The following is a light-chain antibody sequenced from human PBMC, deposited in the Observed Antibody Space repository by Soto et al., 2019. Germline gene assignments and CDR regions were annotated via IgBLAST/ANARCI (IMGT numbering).Light chain of an antibody. Sequence: EIVLTQSPGTLPLSPCERATLSFSASQSVNSRLAWYQHKPGQAPRLLISGASSRATGIPDRFSGSGSATDFTLTISRLEPEDFALYYCQHYGRSPITFGQGTRLEIK. CDR3: QHYGRSPIT. CDR2: GAS. V-gene: IGKV3-20*01. J-gene: IGKJ5*01. CDR1: QSVNSR.